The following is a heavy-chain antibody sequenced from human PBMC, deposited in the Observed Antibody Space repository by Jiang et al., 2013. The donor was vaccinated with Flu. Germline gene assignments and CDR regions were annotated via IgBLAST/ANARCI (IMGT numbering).Heavy chain of an antibody. CDR2: IDPSNAGT. CDR3: ARLSGGFDSHPTDY. D-gene: IGHD5-12*01. Sequence: IHWVRQAPGQGLEWVGVIDPSNAGTTYAQKFQDRVTMTRDTSTSTVYMDLSSLRSEDTAVYYCARLSGGFDSHPTDYWGQGTPGHRLL. V-gene: IGHV1-46*01. J-gene: IGHJ4*02.